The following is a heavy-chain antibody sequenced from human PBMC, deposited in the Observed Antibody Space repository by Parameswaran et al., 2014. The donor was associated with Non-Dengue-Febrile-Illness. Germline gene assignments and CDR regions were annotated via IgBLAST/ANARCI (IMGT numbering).Heavy chain of an antibody. V-gene: IGHV4-39*01. J-gene: IGHJ5*02. D-gene: IGHD2-15*01. CDR3: ARLVVVVAATGWFDP. CDR2: IYYSGST. Sequence: GWVRQAPGQGLEWIGSIYYSGSTYYNPSLKSRVTISVDTSKNQFSLKLSSVTAADTAVYYCARLVVVVAATGWFDPWGQGTLVTVSS.